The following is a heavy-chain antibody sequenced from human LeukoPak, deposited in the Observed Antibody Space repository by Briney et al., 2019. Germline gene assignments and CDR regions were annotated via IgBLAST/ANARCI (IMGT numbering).Heavy chain of an antibody. J-gene: IGHJ4*02. CDR3: AKDPVVFHGGSGWHYVDY. D-gene: IGHD6-19*01. V-gene: IGHV3-23*01. CDR2: ISGSGVST. Sequence: GGSLRLSCAASGFTFSNYAMSWVRQTPGKGLEWVSTISGSGVSTYYGDSVYADSVKGRFTISRDDSKNTLHLQMNSLRAEDTAIYYCAKDPVVFHGGSGWHYVDYWGQGTLVTVSS. CDR1: GFTFSNYA.